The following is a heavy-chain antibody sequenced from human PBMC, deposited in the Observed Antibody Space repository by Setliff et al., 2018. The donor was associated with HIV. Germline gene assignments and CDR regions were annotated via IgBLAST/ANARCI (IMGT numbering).Heavy chain of an antibody. CDR1: GFTFGDYT. J-gene: IGHJ4*02. CDR3: TRGGYNLGY. D-gene: IGHD5-18*01. Sequence: QPGGSLRLSCTASGFTFGDYTMSWVRQAPGKGLEWVGFIRSEVYGGTTEYAASVKGRFTISRDDSKSIAYLQMNSLKTEDTALYYCTRGGYNLGYWGQGTLVTVSS. V-gene: IGHV3-49*04. CDR2: IRSEVYGGTT.